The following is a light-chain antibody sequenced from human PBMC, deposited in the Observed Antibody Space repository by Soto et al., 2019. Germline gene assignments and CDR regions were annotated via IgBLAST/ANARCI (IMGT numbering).Light chain of an antibody. Sequence: QSALTQPASVSGSPGQSITISCTGTSSDVGGYNYVSWYQQHPGNAPRLMIYEVNNRPSGVPNRFSGSKSGNTASLTISGLQAEDEADYYCSSKTSRRTPFVFGTGTKLTVL. CDR1: SSDVGGYNY. J-gene: IGLJ1*01. V-gene: IGLV2-14*01. CDR2: EVN. CDR3: SSKTSRRTPFV.